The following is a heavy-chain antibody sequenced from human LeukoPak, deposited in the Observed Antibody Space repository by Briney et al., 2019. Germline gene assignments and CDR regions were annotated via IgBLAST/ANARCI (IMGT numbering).Heavy chain of an antibody. Sequence: SVKVSCKASGYTFTSYDINWVRQATGQGLEWMGWMNPNSGNTGYAQKFQGRVTMTRNTSISTAYMELSSLRSEDTAVYYCARDPYSSSWYNWFDPWGQGTLVTVSS. CDR1: GYTFTSYD. V-gene: IGHV1-8*01. J-gene: IGHJ5*02. D-gene: IGHD6-13*01. CDR3: ARDPYSSSWYNWFDP. CDR2: MNPNSGNT.